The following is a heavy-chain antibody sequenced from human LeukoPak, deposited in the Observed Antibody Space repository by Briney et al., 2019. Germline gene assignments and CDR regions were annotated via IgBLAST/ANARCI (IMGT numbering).Heavy chain of an antibody. CDR3: ARDKDSSGWSVYNWFDP. D-gene: IGHD6-19*01. CDR2: INPSGGST. V-gene: IGHV1-46*01. J-gene: IGHJ5*02. CDR1: GYTFTSYY. Sequence: GASVKVSCKASGYTFTSYYMHWVRQAPGQGLEWMGIINPSGGSTSYAQKFQGRVTMTRDTSTSTVYMKLSSLRSEDTAVYYCARDKDSSGWSVYNWFDPWGQGTLVTVSS.